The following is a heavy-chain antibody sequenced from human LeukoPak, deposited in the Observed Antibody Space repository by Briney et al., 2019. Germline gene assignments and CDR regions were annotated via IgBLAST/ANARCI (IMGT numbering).Heavy chain of an antibody. CDR1: GGSISSYY. D-gene: IGHD2-2*01. J-gene: IGHJ6*03. Sequence: SETLSLTCTVSGGSISSYYWSWIRQPPGKGLEWIGYIYTSGSTNYNPSLKSRVTISVDTSKNQFSLKLSSVTAADTAVYYCASHTLYCSSTSCPHYYYYMDVWGKGTTVTVSS. CDR2: IYTSGST. CDR3: ASHTLYCSSTSCPHYYYYMDV. V-gene: IGHV4-4*09.